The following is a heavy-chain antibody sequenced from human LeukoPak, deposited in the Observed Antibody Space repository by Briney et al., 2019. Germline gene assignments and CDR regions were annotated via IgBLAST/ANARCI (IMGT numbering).Heavy chain of an antibody. Sequence: ASVKVSCKASGYTFTIYGISWLRQAPGQGLEWLGWISGYNGNTNYAQKFQGRVTMTTDTPTSTAYMDLRSLKSDDTAVYYCAVHDFYSGGYHFDYWGQGTLVTVSS. CDR1: GYTFTIYG. D-gene: IGHD3-3*01. J-gene: IGHJ4*02. CDR3: AVHDFYSGGYHFDY. CDR2: ISGYNGNT. V-gene: IGHV1-18*01.